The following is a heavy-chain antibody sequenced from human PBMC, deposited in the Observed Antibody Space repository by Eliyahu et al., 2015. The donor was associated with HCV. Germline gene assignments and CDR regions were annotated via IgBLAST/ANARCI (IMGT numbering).Heavy chain of an antibody. CDR2: IYHSGST. Sequence: QVQLQESGPGLVKPSETLSLTCAVSGYSISSGYYWGWIRQPPGKGLEWIGSIYHSGSTYYNPSLKSRVTISVDTSKNQFSLKLSSVTAADTAVYYCARWTGSQYFQHWGQGTLVTVSS. D-gene: IGHD3/OR15-3a*01. J-gene: IGHJ1*01. CDR1: GYSISSGYY. CDR3: ARWTGSQYFQH. V-gene: IGHV4-38-2*01.